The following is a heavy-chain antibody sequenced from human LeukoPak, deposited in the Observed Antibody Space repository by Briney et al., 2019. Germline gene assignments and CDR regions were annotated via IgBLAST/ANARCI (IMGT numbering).Heavy chain of an antibody. J-gene: IGHJ6*03. CDR3: ARQEVDYSNSYYYYYYYMDV. V-gene: IGHV4-4*09. CDR2: IYTSGNT. CDR1: GGSISSYY. D-gene: IGHD4-11*01. Sequence: SETLSLTCTVSGGSISSYYWSWIRQPPGKGLEWIGYIYTSGNTNYNPSLKSRVTISVDTSKNQFSLKLSSVTAADTAVYYCARQEVDYSNSYYYYYYYMDVWGKGTTVTVSS.